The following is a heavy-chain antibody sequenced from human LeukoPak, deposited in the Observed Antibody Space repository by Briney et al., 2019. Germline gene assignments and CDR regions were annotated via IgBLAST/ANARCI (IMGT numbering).Heavy chain of an antibody. V-gene: IGHV1-46*01. D-gene: IGHD6-19*01. J-gene: IGHJ4*02. CDR2: INPSGGST. CDR3: AKSYSSGWYHSMDY. Sequence: GASVKVSCKASGYTFTGYYMHWVRQAPGQGLEWMGIINPSGGSTSYAQKFQGRVTMTRDMSTSTVYMELSSLRSEDTAVYYCAKSYSSGWYHSMDYWGQGTLVTVSS. CDR1: GYTFTGYY.